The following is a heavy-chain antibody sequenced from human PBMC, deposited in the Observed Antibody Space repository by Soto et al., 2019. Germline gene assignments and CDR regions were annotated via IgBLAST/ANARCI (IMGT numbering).Heavy chain of an antibody. Sequence: PSETLSLTCAVYGGSFSGYYWSWIRQPPGKGLEWIGEINHSGSTNYNPSLKSRVTISVDTSKNQFSLKLSSVTAADTAVYYCARSGYSSGRLYYIDYWGQGTLVXVSS. CDR1: GGSFSGYY. V-gene: IGHV4-34*01. J-gene: IGHJ4*02. CDR2: INHSGST. CDR3: ARSGYSSGRLYYIDY. D-gene: IGHD6-19*01.